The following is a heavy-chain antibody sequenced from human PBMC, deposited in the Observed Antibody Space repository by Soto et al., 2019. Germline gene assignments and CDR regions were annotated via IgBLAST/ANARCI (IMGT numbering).Heavy chain of an antibody. CDR2: MCWDFSPI. V-gene: IGHV3-48*01. CDR3: ARDKDSAFDV. CDR1: GFTISTQT. J-gene: IGHJ3*01. Sequence: EVQLVESGGGLVQPGGSLRLSCAVSGFTISTQTLNWVRQAPGKGLEWVSYMCWDFSPIYADSVKGRFTISIDNAKNSLYPQMHSLRAEDTAMYYCARDKDSAFDVWGQGTMVTVSS.